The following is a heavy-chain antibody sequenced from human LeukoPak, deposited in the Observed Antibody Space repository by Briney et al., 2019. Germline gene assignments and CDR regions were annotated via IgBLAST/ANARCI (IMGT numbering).Heavy chain of an antibody. CDR3: ARDSYCTNGVCFDTFDI. CDR1: GGTFSSYA. V-gene: IGHV1-69*01. J-gene: IGHJ3*02. Sequence: SVKVSCKASGGTFSSYAISWVRQAPGQGLEWMGGIIPIFGTANYAQKFQGRVTITADESTSTAYMELSSLRSEDTAVYYCARDSYCTNGVCFDTFDIWGQGTMVTVSS. D-gene: IGHD2-8*01. CDR2: IIPIFGTA.